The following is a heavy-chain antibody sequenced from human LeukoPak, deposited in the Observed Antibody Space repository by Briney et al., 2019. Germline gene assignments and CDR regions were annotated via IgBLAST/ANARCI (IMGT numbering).Heavy chain of an antibody. CDR3: ARVGADGSGFLFDY. CDR1: GGSFSGYY. J-gene: IGHJ4*02. CDR2: INHSGST. D-gene: IGHD3-10*01. Sequence: SETLSLTCAVYGGSFSGYYWSWIRQPPGKGLEWIGEINHSGSTNYNPSLKSRVTISVDTSKNQFSLKLSSVTAADTAVYYCARVGADGSGFLFDYWGQGTLVTVSS. V-gene: IGHV4-34*01.